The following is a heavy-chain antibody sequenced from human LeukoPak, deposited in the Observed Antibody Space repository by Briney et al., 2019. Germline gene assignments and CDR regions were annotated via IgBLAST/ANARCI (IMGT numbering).Heavy chain of an antibody. CDR3: ARVGADGSGFLFDY. CDR1: GGSFSGYY. J-gene: IGHJ4*02. CDR2: INHSGST. D-gene: IGHD3-10*01. Sequence: SETLSLTCAVYGGSFSGYYWSWIRQPPGKGLEWIGEINHSGSTNYNPSLKSRVTISVDTSKNQFSLKLSSVTAADTAVYYCARVGADGSGFLFDYWGQGTLVTVSS. V-gene: IGHV4-34*01.